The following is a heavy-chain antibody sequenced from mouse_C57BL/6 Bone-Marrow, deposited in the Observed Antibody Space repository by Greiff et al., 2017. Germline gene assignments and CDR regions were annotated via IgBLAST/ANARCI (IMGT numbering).Heavy chain of an antibody. CDR2: IYPGDGDT. Sequence: QVQLQQSGAELVKPGASVKLSCKASGYAFSSYWMNWVKQRPGKGLEWIGQIYPGDGDTNYNGKFKGQATLTADKSSSTAYMQLSSLTSEDSAVYFGARGDYYGSSPDYWGQGTTLTVSA. CDR3: ARGDYYGSSPDY. V-gene: IGHV1-80*01. J-gene: IGHJ2*01. D-gene: IGHD1-1*01. CDR1: GYAFSSYW.